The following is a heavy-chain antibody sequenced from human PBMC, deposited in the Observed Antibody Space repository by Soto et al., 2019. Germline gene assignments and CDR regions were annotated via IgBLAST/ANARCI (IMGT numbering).Heavy chain of an antibody. J-gene: IGHJ6*02. CDR2: IIPGFDTT. CDR3: ARDQGLFVHTGMVIDFFGMDV. Sequence: QVHLVQSGAEVRKPGSSVKVSCTTSGGTFTSYAITWVRQAPGQGLQWMGGIIPGFDTTFYAQKFQGRVTITADEATDSAYMELRSLRSDDTAGYYCARDQGLFVHTGMVIDFFGMDVWGPGTTVTVSS. CDR1: GGTFTSYA. D-gene: IGHD3-10*02. V-gene: IGHV1-69*01.